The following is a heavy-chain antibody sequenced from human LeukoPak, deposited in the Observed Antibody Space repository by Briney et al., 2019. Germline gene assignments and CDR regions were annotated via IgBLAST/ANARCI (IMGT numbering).Heavy chain of an antibody. J-gene: IGHJ4*02. Sequence: ASVKVSCKASGYTFTSYGISWVRQAPGQGLEWMGWINPNSGGTNCRVTMTRDTSISTAYMELSRLRSDDTAVYYCARDRGSYGPNYYFDYWGQGTLVTVSS. CDR2: INPNSGGT. D-gene: IGHD5-18*01. CDR1: GYTFTSYG. CDR3: ARDRGSYGPNYYFDY. V-gene: IGHV1-2*02.